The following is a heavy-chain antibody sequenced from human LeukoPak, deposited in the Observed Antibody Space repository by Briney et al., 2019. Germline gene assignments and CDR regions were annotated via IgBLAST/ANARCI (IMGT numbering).Heavy chain of an antibody. V-gene: IGHV3-23*01. Sequence: GGSLRLSCAASAFTFSTYAMSWVRQAPGMGLEWVPGISGSGAGTYYADSVRGRFTISRDNSKNTLYLQMNSLRAEDTAVYYCSNLYSSNYWGQGTLVTVSS. CDR2: ISGSGAGT. CDR3: SNLYSSNY. D-gene: IGHD6-13*01. CDR1: AFTFSTYA. J-gene: IGHJ4*02.